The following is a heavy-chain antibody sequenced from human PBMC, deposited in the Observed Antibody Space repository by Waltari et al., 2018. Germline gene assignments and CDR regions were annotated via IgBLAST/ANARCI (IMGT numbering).Heavy chain of an antibody. V-gene: IGHV3-48*04. CDR1: GFTFSSYS. J-gene: IGHJ4*02. CDR2: ISSSSSTI. Sequence: EVQLVESGGGLVQPGGSLRLSCAASGFTFSSYSMNWVRQAPGKGLEWVSYISSSSSTIYYADAVKGRFTISRDNAKNSLYLQMNSLRAEDTAVYYCARGYRGGNFNPNYYFDYWGQGTLVTVSS. CDR3: ARGYRGGNFNPNYYFDY. D-gene: IGHD6-19*01.